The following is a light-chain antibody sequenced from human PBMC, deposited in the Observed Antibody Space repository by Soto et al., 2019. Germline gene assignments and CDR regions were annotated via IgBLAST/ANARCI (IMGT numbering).Light chain of an antibody. V-gene: IGLV6-57*02. CDR3: QSYNRNNVNVV. CDR2: EDN. Sequence: NFMPTQPHSVTETPGKTVTISCTGSSGRNGSNYVQWFQPRPRSAPTTVIFEDNQRPSGVSGRFSGSVDSSTNSASLTISGLQTEDEADYYCQSYNRNNVNVVFGGGTQLTVL. J-gene: IGLJ2*01. CDR1: SGRNGSNY.